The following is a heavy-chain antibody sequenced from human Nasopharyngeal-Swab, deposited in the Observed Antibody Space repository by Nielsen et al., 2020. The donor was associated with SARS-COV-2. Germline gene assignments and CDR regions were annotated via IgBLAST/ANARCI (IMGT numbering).Heavy chain of an antibody. CDR3: ARPAGGGYFDY. V-gene: IGHV5-51*01. D-gene: IGHD3-16*01. J-gene: IGHJ4*02. Sequence: VRQMPGKGLEWMGTIYPGDSDTRYSPSFQGQVTISADKSISTAYLQWSSLKASDTAMYYCARPAGGGYFDYWGQGTLVTVSS. CDR2: IYPGDSDT.